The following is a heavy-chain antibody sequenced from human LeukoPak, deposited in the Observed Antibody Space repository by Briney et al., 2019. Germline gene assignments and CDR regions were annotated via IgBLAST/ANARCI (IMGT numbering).Heavy chain of an antibody. D-gene: IGHD3-22*01. V-gene: IGHV1-3*01. CDR3: ARGLDYQGSSAYYFRDDYFDY. CDR2: VNAGNGNT. Sequence: ASVKVSCKASGYTFTNYAIHWVRQAPGQRLEWMGWVNAGNGNTKYSQKFQGRVTITRDTSASTAYMELSSLRSEDTAVYYCARGLDYQGSSAYYFRDDYFDYWGQGTLVTVSS. J-gene: IGHJ4*02. CDR1: GYTFTNYA.